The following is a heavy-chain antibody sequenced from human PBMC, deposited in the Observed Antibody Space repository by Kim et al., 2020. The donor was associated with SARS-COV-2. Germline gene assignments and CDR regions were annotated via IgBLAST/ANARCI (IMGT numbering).Heavy chain of an antibody. J-gene: IGHJ3*02. Sequence: SETLSLTCTVSGGSISSSSYYWGWIRQPPRXGLXWIXSIYYSGSTYYXPSLKSRVTISVDTSKNQFSLKLSSVHAADTAVYYCARHGIRNDSSPAGDAFDXXGQGTMVTVSX. V-gene: IGHV4-39*01. CDR2: IYYSGST. D-gene: IGHD3-22*01. CDR3: ARHGIRNDSSPAGDAFDX. CDR1: GGSISSSSYY.